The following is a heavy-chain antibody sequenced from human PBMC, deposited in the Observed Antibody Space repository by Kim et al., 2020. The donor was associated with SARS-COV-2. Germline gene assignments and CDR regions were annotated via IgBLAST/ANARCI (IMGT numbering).Heavy chain of an antibody. J-gene: IGHJ4*02. CDR2: INPSGGST. CDR1: GYTFTSYY. D-gene: IGHD3-10*01. V-gene: IGHV1-46*01. Sequence: ASVKVSCKASGYTFTSYYMHWVRQAPGQGLEWMGIINPSGGSTSYAQKFQGRVTMTRDTSTSTVYMELSSLRSEDTAVYYCARILADYYGSGSYYKPNDYWGQGTLVTVSS. CDR3: ARILADYYGSGSYYKPNDY.